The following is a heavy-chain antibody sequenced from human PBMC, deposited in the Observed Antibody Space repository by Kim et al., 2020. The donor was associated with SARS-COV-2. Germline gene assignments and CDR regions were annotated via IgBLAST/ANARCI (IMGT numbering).Heavy chain of an antibody. V-gene: IGHV3-48*04. CDR1: GFTFSSYS. CDR2: ISSSSSTI. Sequence: GGSLRLSCAASGFTFSSYSMNWVRQAPGKGLEWVSYISSSSSTIYYADSVKGRFTISRDNAKNSLYLQMNSLGAEDTAVYYCARGRGQAAARDFDYWGQGTLVTVSS. J-gene: IGHJ4*02. D-gene: IGHD6-6*01. CDR3: ARGRGQAAARDFDY.